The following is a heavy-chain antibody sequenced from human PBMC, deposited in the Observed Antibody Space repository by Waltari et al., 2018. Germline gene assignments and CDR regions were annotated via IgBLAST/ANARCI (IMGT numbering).Heavy chain of an antibody. CDR3: ARDGDTTVTTYSGMDV. V-gene: IGHV1-69*08. CDR1: GGTFSSYA. D-gene: IGHD4-17*01. CDR2: IIPIFGTA. Sequence: QVQLVQSGAEVKKPGSSVKVSCKASGGTFSSYAISWVRQAPGQGLEWMGRIIPIFGTANYAQKFQGRVTITADKSTSTAYMELSSLRSEDTAVYYCARDGDTTVTTYSGMDVWGQGTTVTVSS. J-gene: IGHJ6*02.